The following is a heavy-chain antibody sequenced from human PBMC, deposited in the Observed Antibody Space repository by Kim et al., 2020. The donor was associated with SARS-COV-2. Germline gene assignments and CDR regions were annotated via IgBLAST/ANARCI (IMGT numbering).Heavy chain of an antibody. Sequence: SETLSLTCAVSGDSIDNFNFYWDWVRQSPGKALEWIGSIFYTGQPYYGPSLKSRVTLLLDTSERHFSLTLASVTSTDSGVYFCARRRGSSSSGGDWFDS. CDR3: ARRRGSSSSGGDWFDS. D-gene: IGHD3-10*01. V-gene: IGHV4-39*02. CDR2: IFYTGQP. J-gene: IGHJ5*01. CDR1: GDSIDNFNFY.